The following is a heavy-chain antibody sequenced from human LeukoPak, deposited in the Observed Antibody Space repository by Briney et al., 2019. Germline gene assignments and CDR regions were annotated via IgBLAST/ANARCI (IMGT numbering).Heavy chain of an antibody. CDR3: ARHCDSSGFYFDY. V-gene: IGHV4-59*08. Sequence: SETLSLTCTVSGGSMSSYYWSWIRQPPGKGLEWIGYIYYSGSTDYNPSLKSRVTISVDTSKNQFSLKLSSVTAADTAVYYCARHCDSSGFYFDYWGQGTLVTVSS. D-gene: IGHD3-22*01. J-gene: IGHJ4*02. CDR1: GGSMSSYY. CDR2: IYYSGST.